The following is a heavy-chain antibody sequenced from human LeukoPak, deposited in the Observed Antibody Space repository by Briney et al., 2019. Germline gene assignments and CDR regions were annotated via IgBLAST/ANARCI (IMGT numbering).Heavy chain of an antibody. Sequence: SVKVSCKASGGTFSSYAISWVRQAPGQGLEWMGRIIPIFGTANYAQKFQGRVTITTDEHTSTAYMELSSLRSEDTAVYYCARDHDYGGNLDYWGQGTLVTVS. D-gene: IGHD4-23*01. J-gene: IGHJ4*02. V-gene: IGHV1-69*05. CDR3: ARDHDYGGNLDY. CDR1: GGTFSSYA. CDR2: IIPIFGTA.